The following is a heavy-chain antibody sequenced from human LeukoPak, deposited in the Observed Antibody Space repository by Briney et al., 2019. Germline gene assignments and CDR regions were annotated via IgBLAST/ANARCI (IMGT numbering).Heavy chain of an antibody. CDR1: GFTVRTNY. CDR2: IYAGGTT. J-gene: IGHJ5*02. CDR3: ARDSSGWYDH. V-gene: IGHV3-53*01. D-gene: IGHD6-19*01. Sequence: GGSLRLSCPASGFTVRTNYMSWVRQPPGRGLAWVSVIYAGGTTYYADSVRGRFTISRDNSKNTLYLQMNSLRDEDTAVYYCARDSSGWYDHWGQGTLVTVSS.